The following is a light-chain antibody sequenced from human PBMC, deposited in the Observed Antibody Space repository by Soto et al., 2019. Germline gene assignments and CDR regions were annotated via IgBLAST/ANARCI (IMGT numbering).Light chain of an antibody. CDR1: QSIGSH. V-gene: IGKV3-11*01. J-gene: IGKJ2*01. CDR3: QQRANWPYMYT. Sequence: ENVLTQSPATLSLSPGETSTVSCRASQSIGSHLAWYQHKPGQAPRLLFYETSKRATGIPARFSGGGSGTDFTLTISSLEPEDFAVYYCQQRANWPYMYTFGQGTKLEIK. CDR2: ETS.